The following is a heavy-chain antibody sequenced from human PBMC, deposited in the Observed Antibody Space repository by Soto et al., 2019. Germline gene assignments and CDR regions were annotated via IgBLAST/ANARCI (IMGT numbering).Heavy chain of an antibody. J-gene: IGHJ5*02. CDR3: ARGVLMVYAIPRRNWFDP. CDR2: INHSGST. V-gene: IGHV4-34*01. CDR1: GGTFSGYY. Sequence: QVQLQQWGAGLLKPSETLSLTCAVYGGTFSGYYWSWIRQPPGKGLEWIGEINHSGSTNYNPSLKSRVTISVDTSKNQFSLKLSSVTAADTVVYYCARGVLMVYAIPRRNWFDPWGQGTLVTVSS. D-gene: IGHD2-8*01.